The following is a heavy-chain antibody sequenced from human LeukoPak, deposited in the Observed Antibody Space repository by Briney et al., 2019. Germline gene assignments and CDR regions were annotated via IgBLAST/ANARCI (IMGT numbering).Heavy chain of an antibody. CDR1: GYTFTGYY. CDR2: TNPNSGGT. J-gene: IGHJ3*02. CDR3: ARSDQYYYDSSGQNHDAFDI. D-gene: IGHD3-22*01. Sequence: GASVKVSCKASGYTFTGYYMHWVRQAPGQGLEWMGWTNPNSGGTNYAQKFQGRVTMTRDTSISTAYMELSRLRSDDTAVYYCARSDQYYYDSSGQNHDAFDIWGQGTMVTVSS. V-gene: IGHV1-2*02.